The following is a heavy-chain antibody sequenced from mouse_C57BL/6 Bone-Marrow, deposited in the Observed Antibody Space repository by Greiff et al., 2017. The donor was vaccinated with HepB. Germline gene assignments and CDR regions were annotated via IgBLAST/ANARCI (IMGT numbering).Heavy chain of an antibody. J-gene: IGHJ1*03. Sequence: VQLKESGTVLARPGASVKMSCKTSGYTFTSYWMHWVKQRPGQGLEWIGAIYPGNSDTSYNQKFKGKAKLTAVTSASTAYMELSSLTNEDSAVYYCKNYYGSSYDWYFDVGGTGTSVTVSS. CDR2: IYPGNSDT. D-gene: IGHD1-1*01. CDR3: KNYYGSSYDWYFDV. CDR1: GYTFTSYW. V-gene: IGHV1-5*01.